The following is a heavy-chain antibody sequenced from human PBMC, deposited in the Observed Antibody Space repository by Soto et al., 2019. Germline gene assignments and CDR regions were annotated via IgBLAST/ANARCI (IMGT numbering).Heavy chain of an antibody. CDR2: IYYSGGT. CDR1: GGSISSGGYY. CDR3: ARGLYSRFDP. V-gene: IGHV4-31*03. Sequence: PSETLSLTCTVSGGSISSGGYYWSWIRQHPGKGLEWIGYIYYSGGTYYNPSLKSRVTISVDTSKNQFYLKLSSVTAADTAVYYCARGLYSRFDPWGQGTMVTV. D-gene: IGHD5-18*01. J-gene: IGHJ5*02.